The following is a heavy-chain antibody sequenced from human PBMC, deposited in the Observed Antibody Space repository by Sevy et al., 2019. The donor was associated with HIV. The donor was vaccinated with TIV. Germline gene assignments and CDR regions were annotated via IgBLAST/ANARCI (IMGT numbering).Heavy chain of an antibody. CDR2: ISSSGNS. J-gene: IGHJ4*02. CDR3: ARGRAMIDF. Sequence: KQSQTLSLTCSVSGVSISEYHWNWIRQSAGNRLEWIGRISSSGNSDYNSSFKSRVTISLDTSKNQFSLKLRSATVADTAFYFCARGRAMIDFWGQGIMVTVSS. V-gene: IGHV4-4*07. CDR1: GVSISEYH.